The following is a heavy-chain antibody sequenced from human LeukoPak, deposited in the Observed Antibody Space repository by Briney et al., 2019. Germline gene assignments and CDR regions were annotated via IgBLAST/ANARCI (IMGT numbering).Heavy chain of an antibody. D-gene: IGHD2-8*01. CDR3: AKMEGLAFDY. CDR2: VYYSGRT. J-gene: IGHJ4*02. CDR1: GGSIISYY. V-gene: IGHV4-59*01. Sequence: SSETLSLTCTVSGGSIISYYWSWIRQPPGKGLEWIGFVYYSGRTNYNSSLKSRVSISADTSKDQFSLRLSSVTAAGTAVYYCAKMEGLAFDYWGQGTLVTVSS.